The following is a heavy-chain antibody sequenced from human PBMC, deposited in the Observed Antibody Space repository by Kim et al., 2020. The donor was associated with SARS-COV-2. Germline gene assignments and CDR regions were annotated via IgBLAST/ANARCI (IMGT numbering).Heavy chain of an antibody. V-gene: IGHV4-59*01. CDR1: GGSISSYY. CDR2: IYYSGST. J-gene: IGHJ3*02. D-gene: IGHD3-22*01. Sequence: SETLSLTCTVSGGSISSYYWSWIRQPPGKGLEWIGYIYYSGSTNYNPSLKSRVTISVDTSKNQFSLKLSSVTTSDTAAYYCARHRDSSGNSDAFDIWGQG. CDR3: ARHRDSSGNSDAFDI.